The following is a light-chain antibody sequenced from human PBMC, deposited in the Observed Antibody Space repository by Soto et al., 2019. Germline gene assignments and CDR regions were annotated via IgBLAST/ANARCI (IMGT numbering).Light chain of an antibody. J-gene: IGKJ4*01. Sequence: EIVMTQSPATLPVYSGERATLSCRANQAISSNLAWYQQKPGQAPRLLIYGASTRATGIPDRFSGSGSGTEFTLTISSLQSEDFAVYYCQHYNNWLGTFGGGTKVDIK. CDR2: GAS. V-gene: IGKV3-15*01. CDR1: QAISSN. CDR3: QHYNNWLGT.